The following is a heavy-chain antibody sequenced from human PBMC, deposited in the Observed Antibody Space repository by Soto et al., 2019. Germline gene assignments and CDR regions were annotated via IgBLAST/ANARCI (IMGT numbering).Heavy chain of an antibody. Sequence: QVQLQESGPGLVKPSQTLSLTCTVSGGSISSGGYYWSWIRQHPGKGLEWIGYIYYSGSTYYNPSLTRRVTRSVDTSKNPFSLKVSAVTAAATAGYYCAREPLTWGQGTLVTVSS. CDR2: IYYSGST. CDR1: GGSISSGGYY. CDR3: AREPLT. J-gene: IGHJ4*02. V-gene: IGHV4-31*03.